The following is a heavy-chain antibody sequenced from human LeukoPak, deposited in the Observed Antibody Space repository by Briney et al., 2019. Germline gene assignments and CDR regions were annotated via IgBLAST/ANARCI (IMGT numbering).Heavy chain of an antibody. CDR3: AREIRSDYYGSGKVVDY. CDR2: IWYDGSNK. CDR1: GFTFSSYG. D-gene: IGHD3-10*01. V-gene: IGHV3-33*01. Sequence: GGSLRLSCAASGFTFSSYGMHWVRQAPGKGLEWVAVIWYDGSNKYYADSVKGRFTISRDYSKNTLYLQMNSLRAEDTAVYYCAREIRSDYYGSGKVVDYWGQGTLVTVSS. J-gene: IGHJ4*02.